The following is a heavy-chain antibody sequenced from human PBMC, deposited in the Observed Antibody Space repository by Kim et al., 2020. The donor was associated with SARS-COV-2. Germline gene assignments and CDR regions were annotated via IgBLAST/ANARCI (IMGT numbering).Heavy chain of an antibody. J-gene: IGHJ4*02. CDR3: ASSIVVVPAAFDY. Sequence: ADSVKGQFTISRDNSKNTRCLQMNSLRAEDTAVYYCASSIVVVPAAFDYWGQGDLVTASS. D-gene: IGHD2-2*01. V-gene: IGHV3-30*01.